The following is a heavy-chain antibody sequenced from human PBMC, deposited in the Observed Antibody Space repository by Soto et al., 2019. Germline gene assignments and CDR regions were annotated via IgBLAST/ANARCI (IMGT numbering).Heavy chain of an antibody. D-gene: IGHD3-22*01. CDR3: ASDLIVDGPVNYGMDV. Sequence: ASVKISSTASGDSLRVSGRLLVRPEAGRGVEWMRWIKPNSSGTVYAQNFQGRVLMTRDTSLTTAYMQLNRLTSDDTAIYFCASDLIVDGPVNYGMDVWGQGTTATVSS. V-gene: IGHV1-2*02. CDR2: IKPNSSGT. CDR1: GDSLRVSG. J-gene: IGHJ6*02.